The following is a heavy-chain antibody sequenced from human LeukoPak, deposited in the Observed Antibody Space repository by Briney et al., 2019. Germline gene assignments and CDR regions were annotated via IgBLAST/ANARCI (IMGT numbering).Heavy chain of an antibody. V-gene: IGHV3-53*01. Sequence: GGSLRLSCAVSGFTVSGNYMSWVRQAPGKGLEWVSLIYSGGTTYYADSVKGRLTISRDNSKNTLYLQMNSLRAEDTAVYYCARRAGGYSHPYDYWGQGILVTVSS. CDR3: ARRAGGYSHPYDY. CDR2: IYSGGTT. D-gene: IGHD4-23*01. CDR1: GFTVSGNY. J-gene: IGHJ4*02.